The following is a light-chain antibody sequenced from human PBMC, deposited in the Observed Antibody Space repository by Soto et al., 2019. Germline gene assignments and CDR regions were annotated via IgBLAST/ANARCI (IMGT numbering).Light chain of an antibody. V-gene: IGKV1-8*01. CDR2: GAS. CDR1: QGISSY. Sequence: AIRMTQSPSSFSASTGDRVTITCRASQGISSYLAWYQQKPGKAPKLLIYGASTLQSGVPSRFSGSGSGTYFTLPISRLQSEDFATYYCQQYYSYPRTCGQGTKVEIK. CDR3: QQYYSYPRT. J-gene: IGKJ1*01.